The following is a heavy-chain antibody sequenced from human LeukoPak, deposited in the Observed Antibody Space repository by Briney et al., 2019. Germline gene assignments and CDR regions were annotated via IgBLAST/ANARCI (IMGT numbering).Heavy chain of an antibody. D-gene: IGHD6-19*01. CDR1: GGSISSHY. Sequence: PSGTLSLTCTVSGGSISSHYWNWIRQPPGKGLEWIGYVHHSGSTNYNPSLKSRVTISADTSKNQFSLKLRSVTAADTAVYYCAREAVAGGYNWSDPWGQGTLVTVSS. J-gene: IGHJ5*02. CDR3: AREAVAGGYNWSDP. CDR2: VHHSGST. V-gene: IGHV4-59*11.